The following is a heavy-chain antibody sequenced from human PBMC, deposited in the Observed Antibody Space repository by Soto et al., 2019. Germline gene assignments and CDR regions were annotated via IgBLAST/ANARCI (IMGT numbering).Heavy chain of an antibody. CDR2: INHSGST. J-gene: IGHJ6*02. D-gene: IGHD2-2*01. V-gene: IGHV4-34*01. Sequence: QVQLQQWGAGLLKPSETLSLTCAVYGGSFSGYYWSWIRQPPGKGLEWIGEINHSGSTNYNPSLKRRVTISVDTSKNQFSLKLSSVTAADTAVYYCARVPTRDRWPRPSNYYYYGMDVWGQGTTVTVSS. CDR1: GGSFSGYY. CDR3: ARVPTRDRWPRPSNYYYYGMDV.